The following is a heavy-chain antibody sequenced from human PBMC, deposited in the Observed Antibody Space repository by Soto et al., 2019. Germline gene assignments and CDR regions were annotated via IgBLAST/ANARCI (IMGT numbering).Heavy chain of an antibody. J-gene: IGHJ4*02. V-gene: IGHV3-23*01. CDR2: IRETGNT. Sequence: EVQILQSGGGLEQPGGSLRLSCAASGFTFSNYAMSWIRQAPGKGLEWVSTIRETGNTYYADSVRGRFATSRDNSENTLYLQMSRLRAEDTAVYYCAKQQMGVIRALGYWGQGTLVTVSS. CDR3: AKQQMGVIRALGY. D-gene: IGHD1-26*01. CDR1: GFTFSNYA.